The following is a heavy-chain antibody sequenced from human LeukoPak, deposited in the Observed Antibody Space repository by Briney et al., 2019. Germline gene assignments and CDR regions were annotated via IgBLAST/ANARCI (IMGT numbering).Heavy chain of an antibody. CDR1: GGSISSSSYY. CDR2: IYYSGST. D-gene: IGHD5-12*01. Sequence: SETLSLTCTVSGGSISSSSYYWGWIRQPPGKGLEWIGSIYYSGSTYYNPSLKSRVTISVDTSKNQFSLKLSSVTAADTAVYYCARDRPSGYDKVGFDYWGQGTLVTVSS. J-gene: IGHJ4*02. CDR3: ARDRPSGYDKVGFDY. V-gene: IGHV4-39*02.